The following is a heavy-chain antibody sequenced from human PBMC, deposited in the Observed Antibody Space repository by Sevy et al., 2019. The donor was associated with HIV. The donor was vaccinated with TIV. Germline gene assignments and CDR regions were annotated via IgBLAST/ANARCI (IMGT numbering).Heavy chain of an antibody. J-gene: IGHJ4*02. CDR1: GFIFTSYG. D-gene: IGHD3-3*01. V-gene: IGHV3-33*08. CDR2: ISFDGDKK. CDR3: ATGRVGHSDFWSGYNFDF. Sequence: GGYLRLSCVASGFIFTSYGIHWVRQAPGKGLEWVAVISFDGDKKYYADSVKGRFTISRDNSKNTLYLQMNSLRTEDTAVYFCATGRVGHSDFWSGYNFDFWGQGTLVTVSS.